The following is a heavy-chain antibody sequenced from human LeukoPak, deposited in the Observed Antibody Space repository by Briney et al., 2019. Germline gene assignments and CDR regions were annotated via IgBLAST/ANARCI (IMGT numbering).Heavy chain of an antibody. CDR3: TRVRYYYGSGSSHFDY. D-gene: IGHD3-10*01. Sequence: PGRSLRLSCSAAAFTSGDYAMSWFRQAPGKGLGWVGVIRSKAYGGTTEYAASVNGRFTISRDDSKSIVYLQMNSVKAEDTGVYYCTRVRYYYGSGSSHFDYWGQGTLVTVSS. CDR2: IRSKAYGGTT. CDR1: AFTSGDYA. J-gene: IGHJ4*02. V-gene: IGHV3-49*03.